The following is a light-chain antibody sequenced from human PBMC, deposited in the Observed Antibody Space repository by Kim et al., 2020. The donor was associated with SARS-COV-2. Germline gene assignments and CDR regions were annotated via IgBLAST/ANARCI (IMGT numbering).Light chain of an antibody. CDR2: EDT. Sequence: SYELTQPPSVSVSPGQTASITCSGDKLGDKYAYWYKQKPGQSPVLVIYEDTKRPSGIPERFSASNSENTATLTISGTQAIDEADYYCQAWGSRTVVFGGGTQLTVL. CDR1: KLGDKY. CDR3: QAWGSRTVV. V-gene: IGLV3-1*01. J-gene: IGLJ2*01.